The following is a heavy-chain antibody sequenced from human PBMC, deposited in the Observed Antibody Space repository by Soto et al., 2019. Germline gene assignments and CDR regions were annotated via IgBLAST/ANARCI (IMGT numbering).Heavy chain of an antibody. CDR3: AKGSQYDILTAHHAFDS. J-gene: IGHJ4*02. CDR2: ISGGGGGT. Sequence: EVQLLESGGALVQPGGSLRLSCSVSGFTFSNYAMTWVRQAPGKGLEWVSSISGGGGGTHYADSMKGRFTISRDNSKNTLHLEMKRPRADDTAVYYCAKGSQYDILTAHHAFDSWGQGTLVTVSS. D-gene: IGHD3-9*01. V-gene: IGHV3-23*01. CDR1: GFTFSNYA.